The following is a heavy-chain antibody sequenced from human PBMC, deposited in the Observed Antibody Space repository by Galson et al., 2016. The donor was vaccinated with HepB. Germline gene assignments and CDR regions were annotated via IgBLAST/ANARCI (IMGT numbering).Heavy chain of an antibody. J-gene: IGHJ5*02. CDR1: GFTFSTFS. CDR2: ISSSGDAV. D-gene: IGHD3-3*01. Sequence: SLRLSCAPSGFTFSTFSMHWVRQAPGKGLEWLSYISSSGDAVYYADSVRGRFTISRDNAKNSLYLQMNSLRVEDTAVYYCARDSRATFGEPNWFDPWGQGTLVIVSS. V-gene: IGHV3-48*01. CDR3: ARDSRATFGEPNWFDP.